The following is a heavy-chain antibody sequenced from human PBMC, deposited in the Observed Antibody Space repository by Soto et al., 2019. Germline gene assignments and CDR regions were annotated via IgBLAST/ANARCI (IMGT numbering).Heavy chain of an antibody. V-gene: IGHV4-31*03. CDR1: GDSISSGGYY. CDR3: ARGHCSRTSCYDLYWFDP. CDR2: IHYTGNT. D-gene: IGHD2-2*01. J-gene: IGHJ5*02. Sequence: PSETLSLTCTVSGDSISSGGYYWSWIRQQPGKGLEWIGYIHYTGNTYYNPSLKSRVIISVDTSKNQFSLKLSSVTAADTAVYYCARGHCSRTSCYDLYWFDPWGQGTLVTVSS.